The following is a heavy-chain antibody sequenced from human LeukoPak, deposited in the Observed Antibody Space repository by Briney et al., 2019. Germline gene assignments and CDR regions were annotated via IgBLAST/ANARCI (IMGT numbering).Heavy chain of an antibody. CDR2: ISRTGDTT. J-gene: IGHJ4*02. Sequence: GGSLRLSCAASRFTFSSYAMTWVRPAPGKGLEWVSSISRTGDTTYNTDSVEGRFTISRDKSKDTLFLRMDGLRAEDAARDYFATDLRNSLGATSLAYWGEGTLVTVSS. CDR1: RFTFSSYA. D-gene: IGHD2/OR15-2a*01. V-gene: IGHV3-23*01. CDR3: ATDLRNSLGATSLAY.